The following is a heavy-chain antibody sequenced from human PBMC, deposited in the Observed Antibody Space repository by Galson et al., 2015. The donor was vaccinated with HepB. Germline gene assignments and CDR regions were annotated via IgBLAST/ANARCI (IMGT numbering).Heavy chain of an antibody. Sequence: SLRLSCAASGFTFDDYTMHWVRQAPGKGLEWVSLISWDGGSTYYADSVKGRFTISRDNSKNSLYLQMNSLRTEDTALYYCAKGEYCTNGVCYTGVDYWGQGTLVTVSS. V-gene: IGHV3-43*01. J-gene: IGHJ4*02. CDR2: ISWDGGST. CDR1: GFTFDDYT. D-gene: IGHD2-8*01. CDR3: AKGEYCTNGVCYTGVDY.